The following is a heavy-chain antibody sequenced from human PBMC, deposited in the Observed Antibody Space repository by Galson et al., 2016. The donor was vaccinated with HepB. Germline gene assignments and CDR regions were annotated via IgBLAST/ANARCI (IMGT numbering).Heavy chain of an antibody. CDR3: AGGPTRVY. D-gene: IGHD3-16*01. J-gene: IGHJ4*02. CDR2: IYSGGIT. CDR1: GFTVSSNY. V-gene: IGHV3-53*01. Sequence: SLRLSCAASGFTVSSNYMSWVRQAPGKGLECIAIIYSGGITYHADSVKGRFTISRDSSSNTLVLQMNSLRADDTAGYYCAGGPTRVYWGQGTLVTVSS.